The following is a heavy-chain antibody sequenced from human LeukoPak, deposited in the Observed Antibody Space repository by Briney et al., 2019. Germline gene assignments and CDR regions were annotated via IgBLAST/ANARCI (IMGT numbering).Heavy chain of an antibody. CDR2: ISGSGGST. D-gene: IGHD3-3*01. V-gene: IGHV3-23*01. J-gene: IGHJ5*02. CDR3: AKDIRQLIFGVVANWFDP. Sequence: GGSLRLSCAASGFTFSSHAMSWVRQAPGKGLEWVSAISGSGGSTYYADSVKGRFTISRDNSKNTLYLQMNSLRAEDTAVYYCAKDIRQLIFGVVANWFDPWGQGTLVTVSS. CDR1: GFTFSSHA.